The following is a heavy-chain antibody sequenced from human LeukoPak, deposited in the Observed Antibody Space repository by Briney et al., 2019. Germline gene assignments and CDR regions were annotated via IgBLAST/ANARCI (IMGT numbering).Heavy chain of an antibody. CDR2: INHSGST. Sequence: KPSETLSLTCAVYGGSFSGYYWSWIRQPPGKGLEWIGEINHSGSTNYNPSLKSRVTISVDTSKNQFSLKLSSVTAADTAVYYCARHTYYYGSGSYPWGQGTLVTVSS. CDR1: GGSFSGYY. V-gene: IGHV4-34*01. D-gene: IGHD3-10*01. CDR3: ARHTYYYGSGSYP. J-gene: IGHJ5*02.